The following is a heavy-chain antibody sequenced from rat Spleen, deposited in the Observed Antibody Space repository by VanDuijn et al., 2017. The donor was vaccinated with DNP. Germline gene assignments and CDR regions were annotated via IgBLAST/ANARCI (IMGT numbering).Heavy chain of an antibody. J-gene: IGHJ2*01. CDR3: TTTRVSSYFDY. CDR1: GFTFSDYN. Sequence: EVQLVESGGDLVQPGRSLKLFCAASGFTFSDYNMAWIRQAPTKGLEWVAYIRYDGGGTKYGDSVRGRFTISRDNAKNTLYLQMNGLRSEDRATYYCTTTRVSSYFDYWGQGVMVSVSS. D-gene: IGHD1-4*01. V-gene: IGHV5-20*01. CDR2: IRYDGGGT.